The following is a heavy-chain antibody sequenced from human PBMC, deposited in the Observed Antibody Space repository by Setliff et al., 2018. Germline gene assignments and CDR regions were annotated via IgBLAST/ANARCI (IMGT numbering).Heavy chain of an antibody. D-gene: IGHD5-12*01. Sequence: ASVKVSCKASGYTSTTNALHWVRQAPGQSLEWMGWISAYNDNTKSAQKFQGRITMTTDTSTSTSYMELRSLRSDETPVYSCARSFNSGFSHQRDAYDIWGQGTLVTVSS. CDR3: ARSFNSGFSHQRDAYDI. V-gene: IGHV1-18*01. CDR1: GYTSTTNA. CDR2: ISAYNDNT. J-gene: IGHJ3*02.